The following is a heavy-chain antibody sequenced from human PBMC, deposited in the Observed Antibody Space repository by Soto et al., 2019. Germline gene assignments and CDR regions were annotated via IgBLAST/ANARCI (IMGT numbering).Heavy chain of an antibody. CDR3: TIVRVADSALDH. V-gene: IGHV3-30*03. J-gene: IGHJ4*02. CDR2: MSYDGSDT. CDR1: GFIFSNNV. Sequence: QVQLVESGGGVVQPGRSLRLSCVGSGFIFSNNVMHWVRQTPGKGLEWVAFMSYDGSDTFYADSVKGRFTISRDNSKNTLFLHMSNLRAEDTAMYSCTIVRVADSALDHWGQGTLVTVSS. D-gene: IGHD3-10*02.